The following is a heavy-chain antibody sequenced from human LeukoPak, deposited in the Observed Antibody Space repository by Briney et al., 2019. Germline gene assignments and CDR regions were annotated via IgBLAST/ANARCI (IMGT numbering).Heavy chain of an antibody. CDR2: IKSVGSIT. D-gene: IGHD5-18*01. J-gene: IGHJ4*02. Sequence: RGSPRLSCSASGFIFSSYWMHWVRHAPGKGLEWVSRIKSVGSITNYADSVKGRFTISRDNAKNTLYLQMNSLRAADTAVYYCTRGDSAFDYWGQGTLVTVSS. CDR1: GFIFSSYW. CDR3: TRGDSAFDY. V-gene: IGHV3-74*01.